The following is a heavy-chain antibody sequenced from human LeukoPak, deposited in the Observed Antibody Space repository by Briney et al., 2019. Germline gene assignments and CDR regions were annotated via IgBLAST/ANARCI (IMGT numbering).Heavy chain of an antibody. Sequence: ASVKVSCKASGYTFTGYYMHWLRQAPGQGLEWMGRINPNSGGTNYAQKCQGRVTMTRGTSISTAYMALSRLRSDDTAVYYCARDYYDSSGYVGQIHYRFDIWGQGTMVTVSS. V-gene: IGHV1-2*06. D-gene: IGHD3-22*01. CDR2: INPNSGGT. J-gene: IGHJ3*02. CDR3: ARDYYDSSGYVGQIHYRFDI. CDR1: GYTFTGYY.